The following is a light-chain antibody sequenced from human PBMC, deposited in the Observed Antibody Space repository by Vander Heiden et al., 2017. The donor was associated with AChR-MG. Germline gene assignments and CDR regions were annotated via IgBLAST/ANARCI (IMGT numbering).Light chain of an antibody. Sequence: QSVLTQPPSVSRTPRPRATISCTGSNSNSGAGYYVHWYQHLPGTAPKLLIYGDINRPAGVPDRFSGSKSGTSASLASTGLQAEDEADYYCQSYDNGLRVFGGGTRLTVL. CDR1: NSNSGAGYY. J-gene: IGLJ2*01. V-gene: IGLV1-40*01. CDR2: GDI. CDR3: QSYDNGLRV.